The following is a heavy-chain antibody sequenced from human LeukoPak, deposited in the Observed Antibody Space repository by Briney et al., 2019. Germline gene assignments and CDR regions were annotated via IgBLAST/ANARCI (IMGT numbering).Heavy chain of an antibody. CDR2: TSPYDDNP. V-gene: IGHV1-18*01. J-gene: IGHJ3*02. CDR1: GYRFSNFG. Sequence: VASVKVSCKASGYRFSNFGITWVRQAPGQGLEWMGWTSPYDDNPEYAKKFQGRVTRTTDTSTSTAYMELRSLRPDDTAMYYCAKVDPPIIAGARGDAFEIWGQGTLVTVSS. D-gene: IGHD1-26*01. CDR3: AKVDPPIIAGARGDAFEI.